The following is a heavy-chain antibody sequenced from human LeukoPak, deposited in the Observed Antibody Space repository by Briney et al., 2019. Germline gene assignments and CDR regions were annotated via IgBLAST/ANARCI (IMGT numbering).Heavy chain of an antibody. CDR3: ARSGGVARSPFDY. J-gene: IGHJ4*02. CDR1: GFTFSSYG. V-gene: IGHV3-33*01. CDR2: IWYDGSNK. Sequence: GGSLRLSCVASGFTFSSYGMHWVRQAPGKGLEWVAVIWYDGSNKYYADSVKGRFTISRDNSKNTLYLQMNSLRAEDTAVYYCARSGGVARSPFDYWGQGTLVTVSS. D-gene: IGHD5-12*01.